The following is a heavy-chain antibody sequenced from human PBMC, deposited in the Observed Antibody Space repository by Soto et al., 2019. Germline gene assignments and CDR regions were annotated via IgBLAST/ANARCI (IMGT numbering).Heavy chain of an antibody. V-gene: IGHV3-23*01. D-gene: IGHD6-19*01. J-gene: IGHJ4*02. Sequence: EVQLLESGGGLVQPGGSLRLSCAASGFTFSSYAMSWVRQAPGKGLEWVSAISGSGGSTYYADSVKGRFTTSRENCKNTLYLQMNSLRAEDTAVYDCAKAGSAVAGEEIDYWGQGALVTVSS. CDR3: AKAGSAVAGEEIDY. CDR1: GFTFSSYA. CDR2: ISGSGGST.